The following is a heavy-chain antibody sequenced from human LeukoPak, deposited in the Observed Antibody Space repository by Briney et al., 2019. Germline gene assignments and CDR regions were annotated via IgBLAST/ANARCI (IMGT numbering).Heavy chain of an antibody. J-gene: IGHJ4*02. CDR1: GVSINTCCYY. D-gene: IGHD5-18*01. Sequence: PSETLSLTCDVSGVSINTCCYYWTWIRPPPGKGLEWIVYKYYSGSTRYNSSLRSRLTISLDSSKNQFSLRLTSVTAADTAVYYCARGRSYGFDFDSWGPGTLVIVSS. V-gene: IGHV4-61*01. CDR2: KYYSGST. CDR3: ARGRSYGFDFDS.